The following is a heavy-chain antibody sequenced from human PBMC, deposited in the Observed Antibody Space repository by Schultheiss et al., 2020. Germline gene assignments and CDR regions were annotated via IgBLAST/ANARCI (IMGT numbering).Heavy chain of an antibody. Sequence: SETLSLTCTVSGGSISSSSYYWGWIRQPPGKGLEWIGSIYYSGSTYYNPSLKSRVTISVDTSKNQFSLKLSSVTAADTAVYYCARRGYSYGYIDYWGQGTLVTVSS. D-gene: IGHD5-18*01. CDR3: ARRGYSYGYIDY. V-gene: IGHV4-39*01. CDR2: IYYSGST. J-gene: IGHJ4*02. CDR1: GGSISSSSYY.